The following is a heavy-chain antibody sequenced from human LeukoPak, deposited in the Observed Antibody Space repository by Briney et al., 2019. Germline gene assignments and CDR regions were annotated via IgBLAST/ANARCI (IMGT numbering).Heavy chain of an antibody. D-gene: IGHD3-10*01. V-gene: IGHV3-21*01. CDR3: ARDADTYYYGSGSSKIDY. CDR2: ISSSSSYT. J-gene: IGHJ4*02. Sequence: GGSLRLSCAASGFTFSSYSMNWVRQAPGKGLEWVSSISSSSSYTYYADSVKGRFTISRDNAKNSLYLQMNSLRAEDTAVYYCARDADTYYYGSGSSKIDYWGQGTLVTVSS. CDR1: GFTFSSYS.